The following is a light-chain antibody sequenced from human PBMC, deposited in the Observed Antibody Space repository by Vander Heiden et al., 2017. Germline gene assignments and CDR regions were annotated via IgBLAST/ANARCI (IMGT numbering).Light chain of an antibody. J-gene: IGKJ1*01. CDR2: GAT. CDR1: QSFSSNY. Sequence: EIVLTQSPGTLSLSPGERGTLSCRASQSFSSNYLAWYQQKPGQAPMLLIYGATNRATGLPDRFSGSGSGTDFTLTISSLEPEDFAVYYCQQYHASPRTFGQGTNVEIK. V-gene: IGKV3-20*01. CDR3: QQYHASPRT.